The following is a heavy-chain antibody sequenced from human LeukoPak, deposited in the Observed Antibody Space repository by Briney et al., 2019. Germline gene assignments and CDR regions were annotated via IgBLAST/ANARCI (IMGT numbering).Heavy chain of an antibody. CDR1: GFTFNNYA. J-gene: IGHJ4*02. Sequence: AGGSLRLSCAASGFTFNNYAMTWVRQAPGKGLEWGSAISISGGSTHYADSVKGRFTISRDNSKNTLYLQMNSLRAEDTAVYYCAKDWSAAHWGQGTLVTVSS. D-gene: IGHD2-15*01. V-gene: IGHV3-23*01. CDR3: AKDWSAAH. CDR2: ISISGGST.